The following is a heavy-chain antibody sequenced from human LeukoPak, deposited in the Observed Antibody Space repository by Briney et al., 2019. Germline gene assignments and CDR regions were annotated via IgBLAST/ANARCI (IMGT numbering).Heavy chain of an antibody. CDR3: ARCPSTTLRGLFDY. V-gene: IGHV3-23*01. CDR1: GFTFSSYA. Sequence: PGGSLRLSCAASGFTFSSYAMSWVRQAPGKGLEWVSAISGSGGSTYYADSVKGRFTISRDNSKDTLYLQMNSMRGEDTAVYYCARCPSTTLRGLFDYWGQGTLVTVSS. D-gene: IGHD4-11*01. CDR2: ISGSGGST. J-gene: IGHJ4*02.